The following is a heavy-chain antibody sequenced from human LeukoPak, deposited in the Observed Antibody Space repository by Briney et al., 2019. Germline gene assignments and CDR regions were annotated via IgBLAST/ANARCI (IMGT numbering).Heavy chain of an antibody. Sequence: PGGSLRLSCAASGFTFSSYDMHWVCQATGKGLEWVSAIGTAGDTYYPGSVKGRFTISRENAKNSLYLQMNSLRAGDTAVYYCARGVYDGSGSYYDYWGQGTLVTVSS. CDR3: ARGVYDGSGSYYDY. CDR2: IGTAGDT. J-gene: IGHJ4*02. CDR1: GFTFSSYD. D-gene: IGHD3-10*01. V-gene: IGHV3-13*01.